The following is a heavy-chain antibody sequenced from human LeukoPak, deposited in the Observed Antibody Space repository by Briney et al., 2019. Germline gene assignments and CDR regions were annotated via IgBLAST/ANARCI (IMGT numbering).Heavy chain of an antibody. CDR2: INAGNGNT. J-gene: IGHJ4*02. CDR1: GYTFTSYA. D-gene: IGHD5-12*01. CDR3: ARINSGYDTQTIDY. Sequence: ASVKVSCKASGYTFTSYAMHWVRQAPGQRLEWMGWINAGNGNTKYSQKFQGRVTITRDTSTSTAYMELRSLRSDDTAVYYCARINSGYDTQTIDYWGQGTLVTVSS. V-gene: IGHV1-3*01.